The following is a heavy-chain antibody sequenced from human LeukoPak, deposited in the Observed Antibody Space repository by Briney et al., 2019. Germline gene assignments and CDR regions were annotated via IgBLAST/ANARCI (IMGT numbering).Heavy chain of an antibody. CDR3: ARAYRLTSPRGFDP. D-gene: IGHD3-16*02. V-gene: IGHV4-59*01. CDR2: IFYTGDT. Sequence: SETLSLTCTVSGGFISGYYWNWIRQSPGKGLEWIGYIFYTGDTDYNPSLRSRVTMSVDRSNNRFSLQLASVTTADSPFYYCARAYRLTSPRGFDPWGPGILVTVSS. CDR1: GGFISGYY. J-gene: IGHJ5*02.